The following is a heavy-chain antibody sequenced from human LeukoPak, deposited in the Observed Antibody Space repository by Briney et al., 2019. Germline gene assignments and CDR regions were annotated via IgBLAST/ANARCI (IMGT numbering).Heavy chain of an antibody. Sequence: SETLSLTCTVSGAFITNYYWSWIRQPPGQGLEWIGYIYHSVTSNYNPSLKSRVTISVDTSKNQVPLRLSSVTAADTAVYYCARDSLGDYGDYVFDSWGQGTQVTVSS. D-gene: IGHD4-17*01. J-gene: IGHJ4*02. V-gene: IGHV4-59*01. CDR2: IYHSVTS. CDR1: GAFITNYY. CDR3: ARDSLGDYGDYVFDS.